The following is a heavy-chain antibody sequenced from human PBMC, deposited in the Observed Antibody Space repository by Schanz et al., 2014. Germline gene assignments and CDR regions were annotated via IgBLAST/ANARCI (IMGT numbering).Heavy chain of an antibody. D-gene: IGHD2-15*01. V-gene: IGHV1-69*02. CDR2: IIPILGIA. J-gene: IGHJ3*02. CDR3: ARGGGPEDVFDI. CDR1: RSTFSSYT. Sequence: QVQLVQSEAEVKKPGSSVKVSCKASRSTFSSYTISWVRQARGQGLEWMGRIIPILGIANYAQKFQGRVTITADKSTFTAYMDVSSLRSEDTAVYYCARGGGPEDVFDIWGQGTILTVSS.